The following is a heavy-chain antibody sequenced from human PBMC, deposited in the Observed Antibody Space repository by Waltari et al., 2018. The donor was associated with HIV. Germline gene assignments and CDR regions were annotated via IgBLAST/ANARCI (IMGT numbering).Heavy chain of an antibody. D-gene: IGHD3-22*01. CDR2: IKQDGSAK. CDR3: ATSYDSSGCD. V-gene: IGHV3-7*01. J-gene: IGHJ4*02. Sequence: EVQLVESGGGLVQPGGSLRLPCAASGFSFSSYWMSWVRQAPGKGLEWVANIKQDGSAKYYVNSVKGRFTISRDNAKNSLYLQMNSLRAEDTAVYYCATSYDSSGCDWGQGTLVTVSS. CDR1: GFSFSSYW.